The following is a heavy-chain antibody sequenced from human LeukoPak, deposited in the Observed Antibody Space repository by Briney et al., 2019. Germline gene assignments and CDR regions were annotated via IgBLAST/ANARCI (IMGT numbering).Heavy chain of an antibody. CDR1: GFTVSSNY. CDR3: ARKIVGYCSSTSCSYYYYYGMDV. Sequence: GGSLRLSCAASGFTVSSNYMSWVRQAPGKGLEWVANIKQDGSEKYYVDSVKGRFTISRDNAKNSLYLQMNSLRAEDTAVYYCARKIVGYCSSTSCSYYYYYGMDVWGQGTTVTVSS. D-gene: IGHD2-2*01. J-gene: IGHJ6*02. CDR2: IKQDGSEK. V-gene: IGHV3-7*01.